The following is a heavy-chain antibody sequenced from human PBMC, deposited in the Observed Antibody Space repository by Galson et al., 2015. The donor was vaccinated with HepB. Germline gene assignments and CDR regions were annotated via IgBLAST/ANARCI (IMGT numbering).Heavy chain of an antibody. J-gene: IGHJ4*02. V-gene: IGHV1-8*01. Sequence: SVKVSCKASGYTFTSYDINWVRQATGQGPEWMGWMNPNSGNTGYAQKFQGRVTMTRNTSISTAYMELSSLRSEDTAVYYCARSLVRGVITPGYWGQGTLVTVSS. D-gene: IGHD3-10*01. CDR1: GYTFTSYD. CDR3: ARSLVRGVITPGY. CDR2: MNPNSGNT.